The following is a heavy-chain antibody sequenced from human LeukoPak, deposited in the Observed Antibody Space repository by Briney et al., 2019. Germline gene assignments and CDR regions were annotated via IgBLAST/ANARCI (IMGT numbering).Heavy chain of an antibody. CDR2: IYSSGST. D-gene: IGHD3-22*01. Sequence: SETLSLTCSVSGGAIIPFYWNWIRQPAGKGLEWIGRIYSSGSTKYNPSLKSRVTMSVDTSKNQFSLKLSSVTAADTAVYYCAKDYYDSSVGWFDPWGQGTLVTVSS. J-gene: IGHJ5*02. V-gene: IGHV4-4*07. CDR3: AKDYYDSSVGWFDP. CDR1: GGAIIPFY.